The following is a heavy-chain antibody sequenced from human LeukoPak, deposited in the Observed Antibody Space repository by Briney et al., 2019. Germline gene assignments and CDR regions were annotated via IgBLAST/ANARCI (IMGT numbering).Heavy chain of an antibody. Sequence: ASVKVSCKASGGTFSSYAISWVRQAPGQGLEWMGWMNPNSGNTGYAQKFQGRVTMTRNTSISTAYMELSSLRSEDTAVYYCARNPISYGYDYWGQGTLVTVSS. J-gene: IGHJ4*02. CDR3: ARNPISYGYDY. V-gene: IGHV1-8*02. D-gene: IGHD5-18*01. CDR2: MNPNSGNT. CDR1: GGTFSSYA.